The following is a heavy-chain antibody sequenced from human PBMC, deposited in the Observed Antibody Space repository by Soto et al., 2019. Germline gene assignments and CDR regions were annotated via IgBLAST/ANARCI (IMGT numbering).Heavy chain of an antibody. J-gene: IGHJ6*02. V-gene: IGHV1-24*01. D-gene: IGHD6-19*01. CDR3: ARDLRGDSSGWYGGGYYYYYGMDV. CDR2: FDPEDGET. CDR1: GYTLTDLS. Sequence: ASVKVSCKVSGYTLTDLSMQWVRQAPGKGLEWMGGFDPEDGETIYAQKFQGRVTMTEDTATDTAYMELSSLRSEDTAVYYCARDLRGDSSGWYGGGYYYYYGMDVWGQGTTVTVSS.